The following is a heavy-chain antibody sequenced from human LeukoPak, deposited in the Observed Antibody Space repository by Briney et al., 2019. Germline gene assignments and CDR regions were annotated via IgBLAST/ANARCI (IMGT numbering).Heavy chain of an antibody. Sequence: GGSLRLSCAASGFTFSSYAMNWVRQAPGKGLEWVSTISGPGSSTYYTDSVRGRFTISRDNSKNTLYLQMNSLRAEDTALYYCARIPMAAGAYYFDYWGQGTLVFVSS. D-gene: IGHD6-13*01. CDR1: GFTFSSYA. V-gene: IGHV3-23*01. CDR2: ISGPGSST. CDR3: ARIPMAAGAYYFDY. J-gene: IGHJ4*02.